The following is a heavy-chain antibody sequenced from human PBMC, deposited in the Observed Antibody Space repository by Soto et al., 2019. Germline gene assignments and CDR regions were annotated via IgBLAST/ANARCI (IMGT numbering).Heavy chain of an antibody. CDR3: ARGTTMVRGVIIV. D-gene: IGHD3-10*01. Sequence: QVQLVESGGGVVQPGRSLRLSCAASGFTFSSYAMLWVRQAPGKGLEWVAVISYDGSNKYYADSVKGRFTISRDNSKNTLYLQMNSLRAEDTAVYYCARGTTMVRGVIIVWGQGTLVTVSS. CDR1: GFTFSSYA. J-gene: IGHJ4*02. V-gene: IGHV3-30-3*01. CDR2: ISYDGSNK.